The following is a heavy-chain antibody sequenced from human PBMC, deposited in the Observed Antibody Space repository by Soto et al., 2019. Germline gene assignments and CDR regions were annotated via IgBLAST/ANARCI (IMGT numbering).Heavy chain of an antibody. CDR2: ISGSGGST. J-gene: IGHJ6*02. CDR3: AKAGGGSFYYSYGMDV. D-gene: IGHD2-15*01. V-gene: IGHV3-23*01. Sequence: EVQLLESGGGLVQPGGSLRLSCAASGFTFSSYAMSWVRQAPGKGLEWVSAISGSGGSTYYADSVKGRFTISRDNSKKTLYLQMISLRAEDTAVYYCAKAGGGSFYYSYGMDVWGQGTTVTVSS. CDR1: GFTFSSYA.